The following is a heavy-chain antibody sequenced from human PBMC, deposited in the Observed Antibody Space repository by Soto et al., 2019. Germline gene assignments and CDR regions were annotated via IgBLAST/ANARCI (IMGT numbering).Heavy chain of an antibody. J-gene: IGHJ3*02. CDR1: GYSFTTYW. CDR2: IYPGDSDA. Sequence: GEYLKISCKGSGYSFTTYWLAWVRQMPGKGLEYMGIIYPGDSDARYSPSFQGQVTISADKSISTAYLQWTSLKASDTAIYYCARPRVSTSRLADPFDRWGQGRMVTV. D-gene: IGHD5-12*01. V-gene: IGHV5-51*01. CDR3: ARPRVSTSRLADPFDR.